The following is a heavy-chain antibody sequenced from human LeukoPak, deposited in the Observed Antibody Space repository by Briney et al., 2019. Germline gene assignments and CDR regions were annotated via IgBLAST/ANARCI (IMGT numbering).Heavy chain of an antibody. CDR3: ARGGDYGGWFDP. D-gene: IGHD4-17*01. V-gene: IGHV3-30*01. CDR2: ISYDGSNK. J-gene: IGHJ5*02. Sequence: QPGGSLRLSSAASGFTFSSYAMHRLPPAPGQGLEWVAVISYDGSNKYYADSVKGRFTISRDNSKNTLYLQMNSLRAEDTAVYYCARGGDYGGWFDPWGQGTLVTVSS. CDR1: GFTFSSYA.